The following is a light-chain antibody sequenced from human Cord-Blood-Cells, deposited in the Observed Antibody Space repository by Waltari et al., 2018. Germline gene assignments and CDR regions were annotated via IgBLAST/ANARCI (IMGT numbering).Light chain of an antibody. J-gene: IGLJ3*02. CDR3: SSYTSSSTLV. CDR2: DVS. Sequence: QSALTQPASVSGSPGQSITIPCTGTSSDVGGYNYFPWYQQHPGKPPKLMIYDVSKRPSGVSNRFSGSKSGNTASLTISGLQAEDEADYYCSSYTSSSTLVFGGGTKLTVL. V-gene: IGLV2-14*01. CDR1: SSDVGGYNY.